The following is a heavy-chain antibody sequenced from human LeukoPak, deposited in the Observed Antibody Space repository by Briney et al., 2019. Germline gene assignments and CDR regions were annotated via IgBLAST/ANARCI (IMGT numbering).Heavy chain of an antibody. Sequence: PGGSLRLSCAASGFTFSSYAMSWVRQAPGKGLEWVSAISGSGGSTYYADSVKGRFTISRDNSKNTLYLQMNSLRAEDTAVYYCATQQYYDFWSGYSNYYGMDVWGQGTTVTVSS. CDR2: ISGSGGST. J-gene: IGHJ6*02. CDR3: ATQQYYDFWSGYSNYYGMDV. V-gene: IGHV3-23*01. D-gene: IGHD3-3*01. CDR1: GFTFSSYA.